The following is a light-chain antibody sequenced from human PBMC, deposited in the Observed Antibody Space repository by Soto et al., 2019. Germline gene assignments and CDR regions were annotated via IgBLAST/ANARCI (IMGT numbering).Light chain of an antibody. J-gene: IGLJ1*01. V-gene: IGLV2-14*01. CDR3: SSYTSSSSSYV. CDR1: SSDITSYNY. CDR2: EVS. Sequence: QSALTQPASVSGSPGQSITISCTGTSSDITSYNYVSWYQQHPGKAPKLMIYEVSNRPSGISDRFSGSKSGNTASLTISGLQAEDEADYYCSSYTSSSSSYVFGPGTKLTVL.